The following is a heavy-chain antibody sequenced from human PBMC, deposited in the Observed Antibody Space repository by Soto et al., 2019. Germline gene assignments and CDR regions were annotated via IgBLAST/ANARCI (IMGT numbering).Heavy chain of an antibody. D-gene: IGHD2-15*01. V-gene: IGHV3-7*01. CDR2: IKKDRSER. CDR1: GFTFSSYR. J-gene: IGHJ6*03. Sequence: GGSLRLSCAASGFTFSSYRMSWVRQAPGKGLEWVSNIKKDRSERYYVDSVKGRFTISRDNAKNSLFLQMNSLRAEETAVYYCARSGNSKYYYYYYMDVWGKGTTVTVSS. CDR3: ARSGNSKYYYYYYMDV.